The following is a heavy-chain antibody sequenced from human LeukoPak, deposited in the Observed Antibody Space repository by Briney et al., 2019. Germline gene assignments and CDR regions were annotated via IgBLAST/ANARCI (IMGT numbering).Heavy chain of an antibody. V-gene: IGHV3-30*03. CDR2: ISYDGSNK. CDR1: GFTFSSYG. Sequence: GGSLRLSCAASGFTFSSYGMHWVRQAPGKGLEWVAVISYDGSNKYYADSAKGRFTISRGNSKNTLYLQMNSLRAEDTAVYYCATDYYDSRFDYWGQGTLVTVSS. J-gene: IGHJ4*02. CDR3: ATDYYDSRFDY. D-gene: IGHD3-3*01.